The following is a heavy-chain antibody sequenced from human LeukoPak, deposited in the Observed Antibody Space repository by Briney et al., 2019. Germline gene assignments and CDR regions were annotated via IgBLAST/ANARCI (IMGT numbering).Heavy chain of an antibody. V-gene: IGHV1-2*02. J-gene: IGHJ4*02. Sequence: ASVKVSCKASGYTFTGYYMHWVRQAPGHGLEWMGWINPHSGGTNYAQKFQGRVTMTRDTSISTAYMELSRLRSDDTAVYYCARGRYYDSSGYYYPPRPLDYWGQGTLVTVSS. CDR3: ARGRYYDSSGYYYPPRPLDY. D-gene: IGHD3-22*01. CDR2: INPHSGGT. CDR1: GYTFTGYY.